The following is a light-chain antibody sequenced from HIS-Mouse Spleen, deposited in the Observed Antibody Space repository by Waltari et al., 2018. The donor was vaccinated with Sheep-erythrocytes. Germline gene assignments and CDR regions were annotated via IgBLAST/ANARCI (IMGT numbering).Light chain of an antibody. CDR2: DVS. Sequence: QSALTQPRSVSGSPGQSVTIPCTGSSSDVGGFNYVSWYQQHPGKAPKLMIYDVSRRPSGVPSRFSGCKSGNTASLTISGLQAEDDADYYCCSYAGSYNHVFATGTKVTVL. V-gene: IGLV2-11*01. J-gene: IGLJ1*01. CDR1: SSDVGGFNY. CDR3: CSYAGSYNHV.